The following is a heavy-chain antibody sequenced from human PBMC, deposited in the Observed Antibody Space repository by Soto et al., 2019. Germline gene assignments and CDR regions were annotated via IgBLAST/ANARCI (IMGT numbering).Heavy chain of an antibody. J-gene: IGHJ6*02. CDR2: IKQDGSEK. CDR3: ARVDSSSWEPDYYYYYYGMDV. Sequence: GGSLRLSCAASGFTFSSYWMSWVRQAPGKGLEWVANIKQDGSEKYYVDSVKGRFTISRDHAKNSLYLQMNSLRAEDTAVYYCARVDSSSWEPDYYYYYYGMDVWGQGTTVTVSS. CDR1: GFTFSSYW. V-gene: IGHV3-7*05. D-gene: IGHD6-13*01.